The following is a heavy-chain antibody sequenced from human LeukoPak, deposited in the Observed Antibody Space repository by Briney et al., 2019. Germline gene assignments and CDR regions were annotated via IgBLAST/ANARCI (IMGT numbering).Heavy chain of an antibody. D-gene: IGHD5-18*01. J-gene: IGHJ4*02. CDR3: ARGGPRGDTAMILTY. CDR2: INPSDYST. CDR1: GSTFTSYY. V-gene: IGHV1-46*01. Sequence: ASVKVSCKASGSTFTSYYMRWVRQAPGQGLEWMGIINPSDYSTIYAQKFQGRVSMTRDTSTSTVYMELSSLRCEDTAVYYCARGGPRGDTAMILTYWGQGTLVTVSS.